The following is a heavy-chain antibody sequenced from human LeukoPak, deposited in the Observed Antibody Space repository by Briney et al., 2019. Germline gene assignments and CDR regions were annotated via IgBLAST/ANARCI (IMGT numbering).Heavy chain of an antibody. CDR2: INHSGST. CDR3: ASSPMVRGVIIGFDP. CDR1: GGSFSGYY. D-gene: IGHD3-10*01. Sequence: SETLSLTCAVYGGSFSGYYWSWIRQPPGKGLEWIGEINHSGSTNYNPSLKSRVTISVDTSKNQFSLKLSSVTAADTAVYYCASSPMVRGVIIGFDPWGQGTLVTVSS. J-gene: IGHJ5*02. V-gene: IGHV4-34*01.